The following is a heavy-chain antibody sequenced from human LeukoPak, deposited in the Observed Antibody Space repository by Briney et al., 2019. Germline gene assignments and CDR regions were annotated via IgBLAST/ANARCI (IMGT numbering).Heavy chain of an antibody. CDR2: FTSRSRSI. D-gene: IGHD1-7*01. CDR1: GFTFSTYS. J-gene: IGHJ4*02. V-gene: IGHV3-21*04. CDR3: AKDERNWNYNLASQTYD. Sequence: GGSLRLSCAASGFTFSTYSMTWVRQAPGKGLEWVSSFTSRSRSIYYADSVKGRFTVSRDNSKNTLYLQMSSLRAEDTAVYYCAKDERNWNYNLASQTYDWGQGTLVTVSS.